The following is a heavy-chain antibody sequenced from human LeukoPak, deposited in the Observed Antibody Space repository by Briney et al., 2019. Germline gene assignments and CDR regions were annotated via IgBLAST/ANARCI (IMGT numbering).Heavy chain of an antibody. D-gene: IGHD2-2*01. CDR2: INPSGGGT. CDR1: GYTFITYY. Sequence: ASVKVSCKSSGYTFITYYIHWVRQAPGQGLEWMGMINPSGGGTTYVQKFQGRITMTRDTSTSTVYMELSSLRSEDTAVYYCARSNELLSHFDYWGQGTLVTVSS. J-gene: IGHJ4*02. CDR3: ARSNELLSHFDY. V-gene: IGHV1-46*01.